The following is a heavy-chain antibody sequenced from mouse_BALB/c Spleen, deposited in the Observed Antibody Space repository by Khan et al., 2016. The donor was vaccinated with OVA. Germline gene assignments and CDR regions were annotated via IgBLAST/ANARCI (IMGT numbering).Heavy chain of an antibody. CDR1: GYTFTDYA. D-gene: IGHD1-3*01. CDR2: ISTYYGDA. CDR3: ARAHSGFAY. V-gene: IGHV1S137*01. Sequence: QVQLQQSGAELVRPGVSVKISCKGSGYTFTDYAMHWVKQSHAKSLEWIGVISTYYGDANYNQKFKGKATMTVDKSSSTVYMELARLTSEDSSIYYCARAHSGFAYWGQGTLVTVS. J-gene: IGHJ3*01.